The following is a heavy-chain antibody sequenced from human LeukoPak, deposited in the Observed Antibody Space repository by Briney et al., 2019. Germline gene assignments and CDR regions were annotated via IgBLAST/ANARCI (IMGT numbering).Heavy chain of an antibody. CDR2: LYSGGST. D-gene: IGHD3-10*01. CDR1: GFTVSSNY. Sequence: GGSLRLSCAASGFTVSSNYMSWVRQAPGKGLEWVSVLYSGGSTYYADSVKGRFTISRDNSKNTVYLQMNSLRGEDTAVFYCARDKGTFAFDIWGQGTMVPVSS. V-gene: IGHV3-53*01. CDR3: ARDKGTFAFDI. J-gene: IGHJ3*02.